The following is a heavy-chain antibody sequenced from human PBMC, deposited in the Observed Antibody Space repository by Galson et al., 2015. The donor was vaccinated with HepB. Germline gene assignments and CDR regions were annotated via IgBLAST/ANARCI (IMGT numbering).Heavy chain of an antibody. Sequence: SLRLSCAASGFTFSSYAMHWVRQAPGKGLEWVAVISYDGSNKYYADSVKGRFTISRDNSKNTLYLQMNSLRAEDTAVYYCARIGDIVVVPAAPPDYWGQGTLVTVSS. V-gene: IGHV3-30-3*01. CDR2: ISYDGSNK. CDR3: ARIGDIVVVPAAPPDY. D-gene: IGHD2-2*01. CDR1: GFTFSSYA. J-gene: IGHJ4*02.